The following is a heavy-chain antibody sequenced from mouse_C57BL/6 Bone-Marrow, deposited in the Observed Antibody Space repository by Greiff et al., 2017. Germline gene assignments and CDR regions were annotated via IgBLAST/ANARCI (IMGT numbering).Heavy chain of an antibody. CDR1: GYTFTDYN. V-gene: IGHV1-18*01. CDR3: ARCPSMDY. J-gene: IGHJ4*01. Sequence: VQLQQSGPELVKPGASVKISCKASGYTFTDYNMDWVKQSPGQGLEWIGVINPNNGGTIYNQKFKGKATLTVDKSSSTAYIELRSLTSEDAAVYSSARCPSMDYWGQGTSVTVSS. CDR2: INPNNGGT.